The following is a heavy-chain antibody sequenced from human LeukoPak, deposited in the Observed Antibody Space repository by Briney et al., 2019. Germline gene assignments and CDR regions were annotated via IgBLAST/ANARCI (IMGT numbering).Heavy chain of an antibody. V-gene: IGHV1-24*01. J-gene: IGHJ6*03. D-gene: IGHD1-26*01. Sequence: GASVKVSCKVSGYTLTELSMHWVRQAPGKGLEGMGGFDPEDGETIYAQKFQGRVTMTEDTSTDTAYMELSSLRSEDTAVYYCATGPTSPRSYYYYYMDVWGKGTTVTVSS. CDR3: ATGPTSPRSYYYYYMDV. CDR2: FDPEDGET. CDR1: GYTLTELS.